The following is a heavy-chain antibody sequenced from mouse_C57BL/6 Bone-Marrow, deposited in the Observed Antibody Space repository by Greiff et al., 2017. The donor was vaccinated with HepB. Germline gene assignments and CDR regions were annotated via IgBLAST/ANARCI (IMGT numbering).Heavy chain of an antibody. Sequence: EVQLQQSGGGLVKPGGSLKLSCAASGFTFSDYGMHWVRQAPEKGLEWVAYISSGSSTIYYADTVKGRFTISRDNAKNTLFLQMTSLRSEDTAMYYCARLLLRSYYAMDYWGQGTSVTVSS. CDR2: ISSGSSTI. J-gene: IGHJ4*01. V-gene: IGHV5-17*01. D-gene: IGHD1-1*01. CDR3: ARLLLRSYYAMDY. CDR1: GFTFSDYG.